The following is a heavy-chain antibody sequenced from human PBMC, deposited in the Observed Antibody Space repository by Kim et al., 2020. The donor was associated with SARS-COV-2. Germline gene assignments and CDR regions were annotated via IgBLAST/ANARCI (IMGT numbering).Heavy chain of an antibody. D-gene: IGHD2-15*01. CDR3: AGHAPGSLPLPDI. V-gene: IGHV4-59*08. J-gene: IGHJ3*02. Sequence: SNPSLKSLVTISVDTSKDQFSLKLSSVTAADTAVYYCAGHAPGSLPLPDIWGQGTLVTVSS.